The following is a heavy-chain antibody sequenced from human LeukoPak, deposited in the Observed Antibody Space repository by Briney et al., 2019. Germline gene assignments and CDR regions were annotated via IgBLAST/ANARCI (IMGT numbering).Heavy chain of an antibody. CDR2: ISGSGGST. V-gene: IGHV3-23*01. Sequence: GGSLRLSCAVSGFTFTSYAMSWVRQAPGKGLEWGSTISGSGGSTYYADSVKGRFTISRDNSKNTLYLQMSSLRAEDTAVYYCAKWGVLRFLKWLKTPTFDYWGQGTLVTVSS. J-gene: IGHJ4*02. CDR1: GFTFTSYA. CDR3: AKWGVLRFLKWLKTPTFDY. D-gene: IGHD3-3*01.